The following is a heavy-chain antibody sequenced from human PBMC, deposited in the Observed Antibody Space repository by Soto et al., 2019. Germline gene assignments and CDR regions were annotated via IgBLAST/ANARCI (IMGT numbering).Heavy chain of an antibody. CDR1: GFTFSSYA. J-gene: IGHJ4*02. V-gene: IGHV3-23*01. CDR2: ISGSGGST. CDR3: AKSIVYYRELIVTFDT. Sequence: GSLRLSCAASGFTFSSYAMSWVRQAPGKGLEWVSAISGSGGSTYYADSVKGRFTISRDNSKNTLYLQMNSLRAEDTAVYYCAKSIVYYRELIVTFDTWGQGALLTVS. D-gene: IGHD3-22*01.